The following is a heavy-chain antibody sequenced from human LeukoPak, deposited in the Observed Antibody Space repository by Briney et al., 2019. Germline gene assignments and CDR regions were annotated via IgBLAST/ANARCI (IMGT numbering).Heavy chain of an antibody. V-gene: IGHV3-21*04. J-gene: IGHJ4*02. CDR2: ISATSTYI. Sequence: GGSLRLSCAASGFTFSSHNINWVRQAPGKGLEWISSISATSTYIYYADSVKGRFTISRDNSKNTLYLQMNSLSAEDTAVYYCARDRVNWNDVGGLFDYWGQGTLVTVSS. CDR3: ARDRVNWNDVGGLFDY. CDR1: GFTFSSHN. D-gene: IGHD1-1*01.